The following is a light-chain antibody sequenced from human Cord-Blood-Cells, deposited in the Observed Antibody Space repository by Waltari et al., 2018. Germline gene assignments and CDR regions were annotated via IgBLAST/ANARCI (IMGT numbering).Light chain of an antibody. Sequence: EIVLTQSPATLSLSPGDRATLSGRPSQKVSNYLDLYQQKPGQAPRPLIYDASNRATGIPARFSGSGSGTDFTLTISSLEPEDFAVYYCQQRSNWPRYTFGQGTKLEIK. J-gene: IGKJ2*01. CDR3: QQRSNWPRYT. CDR1: QKVSNY. CDR2: DAS. V-gene: IGKV3-11*01.